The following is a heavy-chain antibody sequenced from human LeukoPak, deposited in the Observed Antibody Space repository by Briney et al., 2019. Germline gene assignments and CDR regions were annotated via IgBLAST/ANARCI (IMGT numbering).Heavy chain of an antibody. V-gene: IGHV1-69*13. CDR1: GGTFSSYA. Sequence: ASVKVSCKASGGTFSSYAISWVRQAPGQGLEWMGGIIPIFGTANYAQKFQGRVTITADESTSTAYMELSSLRSEDTAVYYCARASLNYYDSSGYELYYYYYMDVWGKGTTVTVSS. D-gene: IGHD3-22*01. J-gene: IGHJ6*03. CDR3: ARASLNYYDSSGYELYYYYYMDV. CDR2: IIPIFGTA.